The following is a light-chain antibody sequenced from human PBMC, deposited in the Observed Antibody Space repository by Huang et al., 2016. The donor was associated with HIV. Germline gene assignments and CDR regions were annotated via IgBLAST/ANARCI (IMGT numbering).Light chain of an antibody. CDR3: MQVLQPPFA. CDR2: LGA. CDR1: QGLQHYNAYNY. V-gene: IGKV2-28*01. J-gene: IGKJ3*01. Sequence: DIVMTQSPLSLSVTPGEAASISCSSSQGLQHYNAYNYLNWLLQKPGQSPQLMISLGANRASGVPDRFSGSGSGADFTLKISRVEAEDVGVYYCMQVLQPPFAFGPGTKVDIK.